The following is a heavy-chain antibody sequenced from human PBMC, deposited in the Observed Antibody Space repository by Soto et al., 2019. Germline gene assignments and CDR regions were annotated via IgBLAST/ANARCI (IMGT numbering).Heavy chain of an antibody. V-gene: IGHV1-46*01. J-gene: IGHJ4*02. D-gene: IGHD2-15*01. CDR1: GFTFTLHY. CDR2: VNAGDGSA. Sequence: QVQLVQSGAEVTEPGASVKVSCKTSGFTFTLHYIHWVRQAPGQGLEWVGMVNAGDGSATYAREFREKVSMNWDTATSTVYLDLNSLKTEDTALYFCAREPDIFDYWGQGTPVSVSP. CDR3: AREPDIFDY.